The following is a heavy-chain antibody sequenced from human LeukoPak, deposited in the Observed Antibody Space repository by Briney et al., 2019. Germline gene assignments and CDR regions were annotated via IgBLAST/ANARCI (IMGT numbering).Heavy chain of an antibody. J-gene: IGHJ5*02. CDR1: GYTFTDYY. Sequence: ASVKVSCKASGYTFTDYYINWVRQAPGQGLEWIGWINPNSGGTNYAQKFQGRVTMTRDTSISTAYMELSRLRSDDTAVYYCARESPTSLEWLSEVGWFDPWGQGTLVTVSS. D-gene: IGHD3-3*01. CDR2: INPNSGGT. CDR3: ARESPTSLEWLSEVGWFDP. V-gene: IGHV1-2*02.